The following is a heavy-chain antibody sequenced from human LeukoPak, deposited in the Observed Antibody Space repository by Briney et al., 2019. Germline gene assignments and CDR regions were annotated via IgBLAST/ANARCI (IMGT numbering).Heavy chain of an antibody. V-gene: IGHV4-39*01. CDR3: ARGGDSSGYEGRFDP. J-gene: IGHJ5*02. D-gene: IGHD3-22*01. CDR1: GGSISSSAYH. Sequence: SETLSLTCSVSGGSISSSAYHWGWIRQPPGKGLEWVGSIHYSGSTYYSLSLKSRVTIYVDKSKNQFSLKLSSVTAADTAVYYCARGGDSSGYEGRFDPWGQGTLVTVSS. CDR2: IHYSGST.